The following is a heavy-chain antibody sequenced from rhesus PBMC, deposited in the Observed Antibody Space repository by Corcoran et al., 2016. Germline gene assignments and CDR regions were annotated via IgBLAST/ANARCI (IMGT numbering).Heavy chain of an antibody. CDR3: AREAEIQWVQLFYFDY. D-gene: IGHD5-24*01. CDR1: GGSISGYYY. CDR2: IYCNSAST. J-gene: IGHJ4*01. Sequence: QVQLQQWGEGLVKPSETLSLTCAVYGGSISGYYYWSWIRQPPGKVLEWIGYIYCNSASTNYNPSRKHLVTISNDTSKNQFSLKLSSVTAADTAVYYCAREAEIQWVQLFYFDYWGQGVLVTVSS. V-gene: IGHV4-73*01.